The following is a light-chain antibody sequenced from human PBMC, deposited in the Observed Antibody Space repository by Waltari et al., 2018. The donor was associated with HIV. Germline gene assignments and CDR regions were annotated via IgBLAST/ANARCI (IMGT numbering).Light chain of an antibody. CDR3: QVWDRPSDQWV. V-gene: IGLV3-21*01. CDR2: DNV. CDR1: KIGTKG. Sequence: YVLTQPPSVSVATGEMARLTCGGNKIGTKGVHWYQLKSGQAPLLVIFDNVDRPSRITERFSGSISGFTATLAISRVEPGDEAVYYCQVWDRPSDQWVFGGGTTLIV. J-gene: IGLJ3*02.